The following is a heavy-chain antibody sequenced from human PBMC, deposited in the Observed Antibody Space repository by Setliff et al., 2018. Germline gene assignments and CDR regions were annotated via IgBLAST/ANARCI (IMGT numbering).Heavy chain of an antibody. CDR3: ARRDEYLQFREFFDF. CDR1: GVSISDGHF. D-gene: IGHD3-10*01. V-gene: IGHV4-38-2*01. Sequence: SQTLSLTCAVSGVSISDGHFWGWIRQPPGKGLEWIGSIDRTGNRYYNSPLRSRVTLSIDMSRNEFSLELRSMTAADTAMYYCARRDEYLQFREFFDFWGQGILVIVSS. J-gene: IGHJ4*02. CDR2: IDRTGNR.